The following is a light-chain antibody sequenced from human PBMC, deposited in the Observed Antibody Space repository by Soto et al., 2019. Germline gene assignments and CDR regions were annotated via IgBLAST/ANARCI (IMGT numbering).Light chain of an antibody. Sequence: DIVLTHSPATLSLSPGERVTLSCGASPSVSSSRLAWYQQKPGQAPRLLMYDASRRAFGIPDRFSGSGSGTDFTLTISRLEPEDFAVYYCQQYGNSPITFGQGTRLEIK. J-gene: IGKJ5*01. CDR2: DAS. V-gene: IGKV3D-20*01. CDR1: PSVSSSR. CDR3: QQYGNSPIT.